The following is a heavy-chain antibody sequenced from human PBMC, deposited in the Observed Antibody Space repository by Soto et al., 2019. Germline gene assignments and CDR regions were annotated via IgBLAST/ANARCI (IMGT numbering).Heavy chain of an antibody. D-gene: IGHD3-22*01. CDR1: GFSFSTYA. Sequence: GGSLRLSCAASGFSFSTYAMYWVRQAPGRGLEWVAVISDDGNTKYYADSVKGRFTISRDNSRNTLYLQIYSLRTEDAAVYYCASSYFYDSGGYYPFDYWGQGTLVTVSS. CDR3: ASSYFYDSGGYYPFDY. CDR2: ISDDGNTK. V-gene: IGHV3-30-3*01. J-gene: IGHJ4*02.